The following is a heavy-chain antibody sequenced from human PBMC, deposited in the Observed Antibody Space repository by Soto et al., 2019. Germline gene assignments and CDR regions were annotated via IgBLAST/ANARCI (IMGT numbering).Heavy chain of an antibody. J-gene: IGHJ6*02. Sequence: SVKVSCKASGCTFSSYAISWVRQAPGQGLEWMGGIIPIFGTANYAQKFQGRVTITADESTSTAYMELSSLRSEDTAVYYCASACSSTSCNYYYYGMEVWGQGTTVSVSS. CDR1: GCTFSSYA. V-gene: IGHV1-69*13. CDR2: IIPIFGTA. D-gene: IGHD2-2*01. CDR3: ASACSSTSCNYYYYGMEV.